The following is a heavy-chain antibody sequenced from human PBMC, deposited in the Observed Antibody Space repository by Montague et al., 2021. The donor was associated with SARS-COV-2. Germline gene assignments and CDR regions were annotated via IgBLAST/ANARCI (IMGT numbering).Heavy chain of an antibody. CDR1: SGSFRGYY. J-gene: IGHJ6*02. D-gene: IGHD3-10*01. CDR3: ARLGAITLVRGITKADFSNYSMDV. V-gene: IGHV4-34*01. CDR2: INHSGST. Sequence: SETLSLTCAVSSGSFRGYYWSWIRQPPGKGLEWIGEINHSGSTTYNPSLESRVSISVDTSNNQFSLKVTSVTAADTAVYYCARLGAITLVRGITKADFSNYSMDVWGQGTTVTVSS.